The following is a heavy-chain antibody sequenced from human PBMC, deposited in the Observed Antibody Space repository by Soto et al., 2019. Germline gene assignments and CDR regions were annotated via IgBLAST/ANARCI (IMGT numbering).Heavy chain of an antibody. CDR1: GFTFSGSA. V-gene: IGHV3-73*01. CDR3: TRQCTNGVCYPDYYYGMDV. J-gene: IGHJ6*02. CDR2: IRSKANSYGR. D-gene: IGHD2-8*01. Sequence: GGSLRLSCAASGFTFSGSAMHWVRQASGKGLEWVGRIRSKANSYGRAYAASVKGRFSISRDDSKNTAYLQMNSLKTEDTAVYYCTRQCTNGVCYPDYYYGMDVWGQGTTVTVSS.